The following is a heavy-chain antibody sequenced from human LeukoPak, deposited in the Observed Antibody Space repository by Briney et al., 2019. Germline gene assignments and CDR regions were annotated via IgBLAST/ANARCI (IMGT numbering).Heavy chain of an antibody. CDR2: IYHSRST. Sequence: SETLSLTCAVSGGSISSGGYSWSWIRQPPGKALAWIGYIYHSRSTYYNPSLKSRVTISVDRSKNQFSLKLSSVTAADTAVYYCARAWGQDYYGSGSYRGDAFDIWGQGTMVTVSS. CDR3: ARAWGQDYYGSGSYRGDAFDI. CDR1: GGSISSGGYS. J-gene: IGHJ3*02. D-gene: IGHD3-10*01. V-gene: IGHV4-30-2*01.